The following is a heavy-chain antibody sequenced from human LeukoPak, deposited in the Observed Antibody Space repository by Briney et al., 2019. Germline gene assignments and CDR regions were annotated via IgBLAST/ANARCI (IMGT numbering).Heavy chain of an antibody. V-gene: IGHV5-51*01. CDR2: IYPGDSDT. Sequence: GESLLIPCKGSGYSFTSYWVGWVRPMPGTGLEWMGIIYPGDSDTRYNPAFQGQVTISGDKSNSTAYLQWSSLKASDTAMYYCARRALSSTSGYQHIDYWGQGTLVTVSS. D-gene: IGHD6-25*01. J-gene: IGHJ4*02. CDR1: GYSFTSYW. CDR3: ARRALSSTSGYQHIDY.